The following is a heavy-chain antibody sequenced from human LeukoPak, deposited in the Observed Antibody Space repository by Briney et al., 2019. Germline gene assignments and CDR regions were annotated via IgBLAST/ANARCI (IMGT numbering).Heavy chain of an antibody. V-gene: IGHV4-59*12. Sequence: SETLSLTCTVSGGSISSYYWSWIRQPPGKGLEWIGCIYYSGSTDYNPSLKSRVTISVDTSKNQFSLKLSSVTAADTAVYYCAREKGFWDSSYGMDVWGQGTTVTVSS. CDR2: IYYSGST. CDR3: AREKGFWDSSYGMDV. D-gene: IGHD3-22*01. J-gene: IGHJ6*02. CDR1: GGSISSYY.